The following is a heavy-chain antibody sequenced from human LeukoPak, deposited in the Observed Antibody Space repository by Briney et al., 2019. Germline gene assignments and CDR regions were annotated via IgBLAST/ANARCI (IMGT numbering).Heavy chain of an antibody. CDR1: GFTVSSNY. Sequence: GGSLRLSCAASGFTVSSNYMSWVRQAPGKGLEWVSVIYSGGSTYYADSVKGRFTTSRDNSKNTLYLQMNSLRAEDTAVYYCARDLVGYCSGGSCYRPYYYYGMDVWGQGTTVTVSS. CDR2: IYSGGST. V-gene: IGHV3-53*01. CDR3: ARDLVGYCSGGSCYRPYYYYGMDV. J-gene: IGHJ6*02. D-gene: IGHD2-15*01.